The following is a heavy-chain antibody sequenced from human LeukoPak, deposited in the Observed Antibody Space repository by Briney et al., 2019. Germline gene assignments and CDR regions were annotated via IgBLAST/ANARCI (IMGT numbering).Heavy chain of an antibody. J-gene: IGHJ4*02. D-gene: IGHD3-10*01. Sequence: SETLSLTCTVSGDSISSYYWSWIRQPPGKGLEWIGYIFYSGSTNYNPSLESRVTISVETSKNQFSLKLSSVTAADTAVYYCARDLSGSYWTDWGQGTLVTVSS. CDR1: GDSISSYY. CDR2: IFYSGST. V-gene: IGHV4-59*01. CDR3: ARDLSGSYWTD.